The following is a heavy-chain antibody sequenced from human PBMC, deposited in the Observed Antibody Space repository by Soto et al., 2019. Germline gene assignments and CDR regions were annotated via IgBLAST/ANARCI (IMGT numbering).Heavy chain of an antibody. Sequence: GGSLRLSCAASGFTFSKYAMSWVRQAPGKGLEWVSGISESGGTTYFADSVKGRFTISRDNSKNTLYLQMSSLRAEDTAVYYCAKDEGQAVTGPLDGWGQGTLVTVSS. CDR2: ISESGGTT. CDR1: GFTFSKYA. D-gene: IGHD6-19*01. V-gene: IGHV3-23*01. J-gene: IGHJ4*02. CDR3: AKDEGQAVTGPLDG.